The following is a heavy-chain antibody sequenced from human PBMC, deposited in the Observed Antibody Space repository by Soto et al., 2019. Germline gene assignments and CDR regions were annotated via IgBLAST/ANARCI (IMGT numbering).Heavy chain of an antibody. CDR2: IYYSGST. CDR1: GGSISSSSYY. Sequence: SETLSLTCTVSGGSISSSSYYWGWIRQPPGKGLEWIGSIYYSGSTYYNPSLKSRVTISVDTSKNQFSLKLSSVTAADTAVYYCASYDSSGYFPWGQGTLITVSS. V-gene: IGHV4-39*01. D-gene: IGHD3-22*01. J-gene: IGHJ5*02. CDR3: ASYDSSGYFP.